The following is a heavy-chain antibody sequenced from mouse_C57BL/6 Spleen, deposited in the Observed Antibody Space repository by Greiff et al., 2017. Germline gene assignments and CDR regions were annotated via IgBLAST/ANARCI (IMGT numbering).Heavy chain of an antibody. CDR2: ISSGSSTI. CDR1: GFTFSDYG. Sequence: DVQLVESGGGLVKPGGSLKLSCAASGFTFSDYGMHWVRQAPEKGLEWVAYISSGSSTIYYADTVKGRFTISRDNAKNTLFLQMTSLRSEDTAMYYCARNYDDGYAMDYWGQGTSVTVSS. D-gene: IGHD1-1*01. J-gene: IGHJ4*01. CDR3: ARNYDDGYAMDY. V-gene: IGHV5-17*01.